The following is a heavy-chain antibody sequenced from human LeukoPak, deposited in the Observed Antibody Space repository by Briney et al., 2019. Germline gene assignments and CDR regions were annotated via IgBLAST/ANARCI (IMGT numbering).Heavy chain of an antibody. J-gene: IGHJ6*03. D-gene: IGHD5-12*01. CDR3: AKDRYGDYEAPFHYYMDA. CDR2: INPNSGVT. CDR1: GYTFSGFY. V-gene: IGHV1-2*02. Sequence: ASVKVSCKASGYTFSGFYIDWVRQAPGQGLEWMGWINPNSGVTNYAQKLQGRVTITRDTSIDTAYMQLSRLRSDDTAVYYCAKDRYGDYEAPFHYYMDAWGRGTTVTVSS.